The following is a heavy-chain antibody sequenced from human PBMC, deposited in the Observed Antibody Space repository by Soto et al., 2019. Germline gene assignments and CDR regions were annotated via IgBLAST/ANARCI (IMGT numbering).Heavy chain of an antibody. CDR2: IYYSGST. Sequence: LETLSLTCTVSGGSSSSYYWSWIRQPPGKGLEWIGYIYYSGSTNYNPSLKSRVTISVDRSKNQFSLKLSSVTAADTAVYYCARVPSPWGQGTLVTVSS. V-gene: IGHV4-59*12. CDR1: GGSSSSYY. J-gene: IGHJ5*02. CDR3: ARVPSP.